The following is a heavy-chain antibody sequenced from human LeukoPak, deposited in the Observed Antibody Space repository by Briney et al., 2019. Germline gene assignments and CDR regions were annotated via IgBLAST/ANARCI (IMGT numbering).Heavy chain of an antibody. CDR2: INPSGGST. J-gene: IGHJ4*02. V-gene: IGHV1-46*01. CDR3: ARIESWNSDY. Sequence: AAVKVSCKASRYTLTRHHIHGVRPAPGRGREGVGIINPSGGSTTYARKFQGRIIMTRDTSTSTLYMELSRLTSEDTAVYYCARIESWNSDYWGQGTLVTVSS. CDR1: RYTLTRHH. D-gene: IGHD1-7*01.